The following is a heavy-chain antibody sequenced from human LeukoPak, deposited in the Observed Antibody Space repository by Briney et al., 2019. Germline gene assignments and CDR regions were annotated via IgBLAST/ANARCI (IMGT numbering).Heavy chain of an antibody. V-gene: IGHV1-2*02. J-gene: IGHJ4*02. CDR2: INPNSGGT. Sequence: ASVKVSCKASGYTFTSYGISWVRQAPGQGLEWMGWINPNSGGTNYAQKFQGRVTMTRDTSISTAYMELSRLRSDDTAVYYCAREGGVTTNLDYWGQGTLVTVSS. CDR1: GYTFTSYG. CDR3: AREGGVTTNLDY. D-gene: IGHD2-8*02.